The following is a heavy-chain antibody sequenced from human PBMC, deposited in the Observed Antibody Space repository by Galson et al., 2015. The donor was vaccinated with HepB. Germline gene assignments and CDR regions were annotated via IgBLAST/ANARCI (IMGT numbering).Heavy chain of an antibody. CDR2: INAGNDNT. Sequence: VKVSCKASGYTFTSYAMHWVRQAPGQRLEWMGWINAGNDNTKYSQKFQGRVTITRDTSASTAYMELSSLRSEDTAVYYCARGGSGPFDIWGQGTMVTVSS. D-gene: IGHD6-19*01. V-gene: IGHV1-3*01. J-gene: IGHJ3*02. CDR1: GYTFTSYA. CDR3: ARGGSGPFDI.